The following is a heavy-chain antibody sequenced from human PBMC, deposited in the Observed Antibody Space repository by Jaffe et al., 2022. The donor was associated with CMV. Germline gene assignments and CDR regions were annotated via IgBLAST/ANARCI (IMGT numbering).Heavy chain of an antibody. CDR2: ISSSGSTI. J-gene: IGHJ4*02. D-gene: IGHD6-13*01. Sequence: EVQLVESGGGLVQPGGSLRLSCAASGFTFSSYEMNWVRQAPGKGLEWVSYISSSGSTIYYADSVKGRFTISRDNAKNSLYLQMNSLRAEDTAVYYCARGPLKYSSSWLYDYWGQGTLVTVSS. CDR1: GFTFSSYE. V-gene: IGHV3-48*03. CDR3: ARGPLKYSSSWLYDY.